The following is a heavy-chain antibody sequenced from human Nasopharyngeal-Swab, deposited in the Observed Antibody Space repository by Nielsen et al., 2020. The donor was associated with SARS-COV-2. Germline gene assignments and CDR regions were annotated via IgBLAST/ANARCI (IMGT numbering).Heavy chain of an antibody. CDR3: TTDRFYDYVWGSYRPNDY. CDR1: GFTFSNAW. D-gene: IGHD3-16*02. CDR2: IKSKTDGGTT. V-gene: IGHV3-15*01. J-gene: IGHJ4*02. Sequence: GESLKISCAASGFTFSNAWMSWVRQAPGKGLEWVGRIKSKTDGGTTDYAAPVKGRFTISRDDSKNTLYLQMNSPKTEDTAVYYCTTDRFYDYVWGSYRPNDYWGQGTLVTVSS.